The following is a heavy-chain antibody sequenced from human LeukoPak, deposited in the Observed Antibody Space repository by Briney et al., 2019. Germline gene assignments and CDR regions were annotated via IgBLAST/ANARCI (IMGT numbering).Heavy chain of an antibody. CDR2: IRYDGSNK. CDR3: ARDRQWPSGSFDY. CDR1: GFTFSSYG. Sequence: GRSLRLSCAASGFTFSSYGMHWVRQAPGKGLEGVAFIRYDGSNKYYADSVKGRFTISRDNAKNSLYLQMDSLRAEDTAVYYCARDRQWPSGSFDYWGQGSLVTVSS. J-gene: IGHJ4*02. D-gene: IGHD6-19*01. V-gene: IGHV3-33*08.